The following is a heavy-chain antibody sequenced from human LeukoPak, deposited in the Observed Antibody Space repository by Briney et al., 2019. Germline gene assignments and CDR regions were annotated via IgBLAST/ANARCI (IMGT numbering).Heavy chain of an antibody. D-gene: IGHD3-10*01. CDR2: TNPNSGNT. Sequence: ASVKVSCKASGYTFTSYDINWVRQATGQGLEWMGWTNPNSGNTGYAQKFQGRVTMTRNTSISTAYMELSSLRSEDTAVYYCARGRGVRGAPDYWGQGTLVTVSS. CDR1: GYTFTSYD. V-gene: IGHV1-8*01. J-gene: IGHJ4*02. CDR3: ARGRGVRGAPDY.